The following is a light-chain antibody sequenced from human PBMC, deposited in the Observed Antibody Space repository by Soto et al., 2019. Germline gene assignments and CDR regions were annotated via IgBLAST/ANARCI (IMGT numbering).Light chain of an antibody. V-gene: IGLV1-40*01. Sequence: QSALTQPPSVSGAPGQRVTISCTGSSSNIGAGYDVHWYQQLPGTAPKLLIYGNSNRPSGVPDRFSGSKSGTSASLAITGLRAEEEDDYYCQSYNSSLSGYVFGTGPKLTVL. CDR3: QSYNSSLSGYV. CDR1: SSNIGAGYD. CDR2: GNS. J-gene: IGLJ1*01.